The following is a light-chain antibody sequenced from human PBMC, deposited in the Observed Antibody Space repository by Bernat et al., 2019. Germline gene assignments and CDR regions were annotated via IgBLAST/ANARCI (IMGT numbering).Light chain of an antibody. CDR3: QQGNSFPLT. J-gene: IGKJ4*01. CDR2: AAS. CDR1: QDISRW. V-gene: IGKV1-12*01. Sequence: DIQMTQSPSSLSASVGDRVSITCRASQDISRWLAWYQHKPGTAPKHLIYAASSLQGGVPSRFSGSGSGTDFTLTISSLQPEDFAIYYCQQGNSFPLTFGGGTKVEIK.